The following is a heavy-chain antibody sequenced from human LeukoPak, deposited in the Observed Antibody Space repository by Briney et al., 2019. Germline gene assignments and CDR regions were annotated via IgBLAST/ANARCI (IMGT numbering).Heavy chain of an antibody. CDR2: ISGSGGST. CDR1: GFTFSSYA. V-gene: IGHV3-23*01. CDR3: ARDMYYYDSSGYWDN. Sequence: GGSLRLSCAASGFTFSSYAMSWVRQAPGKGLEWFSAISGSGGSTYYADSVKGRFTISRDNSKNTLYLQMNSLRAEDTAVYYCARDMYYYDSSGYWDNWGQGTLVTVSS. D-gene: IGHD3-22*01. J-gene: IGHJ4*02.